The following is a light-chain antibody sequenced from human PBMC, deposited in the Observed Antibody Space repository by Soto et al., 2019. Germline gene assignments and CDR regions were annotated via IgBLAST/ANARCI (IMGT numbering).Light chain of an antibody. CDR2: GIS. CDR1: QSLATN. J-gene: IGKJ4*01. Sequence: EIVMTQSPVTLSVSPGERVTLSCRASQSLATNLAWYQQKPGQTPRLVIYGISARASGIPGRFSGSGFGTDFTLTISSLQPEDSAVYYCQQYLDWPLTFGGGTKEEI. CDR3: QQYLDWPLT. V-gene: IGKV3-15*01.